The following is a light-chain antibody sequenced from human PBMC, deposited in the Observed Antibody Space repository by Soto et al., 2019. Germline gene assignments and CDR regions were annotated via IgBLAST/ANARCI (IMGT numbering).Light chain of an antibody. V-gene: IGLV2-14*01. CDR2: DVS. CDR3: SSYTSSSTQV. Sequence: QSVLTQPASVSGSPGQSITISCTGTSSDVGGYNYVSWYQQHPGKAPKLMIYDVSNQPSGVSNRFSGSKSGNTASLTISGLQAEDEADYSCSSYTSSSTQVFGTGTKVTVL. J-gene: IGLJ1*01. CDR1: SSDVGGYNY.